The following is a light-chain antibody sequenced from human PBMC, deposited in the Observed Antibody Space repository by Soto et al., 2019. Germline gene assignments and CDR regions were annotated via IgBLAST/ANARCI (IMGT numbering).Light chain of an antibody. CDR3: QQFGTSPRGT. Sequence: PEERATLSCRASQSVSSSYLAWYQQKPGQAPRLLIYGASSRATGIPDRFSGSGSGTDFTLTISRVEPEDFAVYYCQQFGTSPRGTFGQGTKVEIK. CDR2: GAS. J-gene: IGKJ1*01. V-gene: IGKV3-20*01. CDR1: QSVSSSY.